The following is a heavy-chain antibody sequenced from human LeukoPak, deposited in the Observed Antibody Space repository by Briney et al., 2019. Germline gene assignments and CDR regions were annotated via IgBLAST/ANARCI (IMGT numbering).Heavy chain of an antibody. D-gene: IGHD3-22*01. CDR2: IIPNSGGT. J-gene: IGHJ5*02. CDR1: GYTFTDYY. V-gene: IGHV1-2*02. CDR3: AREGVKQFDP. Sequence: ASVKVSCKASGYTFTDYYMHWVRQAPGQGLEWMGWIIPNSGGTNYAQKFQGRVIMTRDTSISTAYMELTRLRSDDTAVYYCAREGVKQFDPWGQGTLVTVSS.